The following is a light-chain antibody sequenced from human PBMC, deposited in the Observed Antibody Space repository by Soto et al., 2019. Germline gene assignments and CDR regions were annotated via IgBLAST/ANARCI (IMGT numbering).Light chain of an antibody. Sequence: QSVLTQPPSASGTPGQRVTISCSGSTSNIGSNYVYWYQHLPGTAPKLLIYTDNQRPSGVPDRFSGSKSGTSASLAISGLRSEDEADYFCAAWDDSLIGVIFGGGTKLTVL. CDR2: TDN. CDR1: TSNIGSNY. J-gene: IGLJ2*01. CDR3: AAWDDSLIGVI. V-gene: IGLV1-47*02.